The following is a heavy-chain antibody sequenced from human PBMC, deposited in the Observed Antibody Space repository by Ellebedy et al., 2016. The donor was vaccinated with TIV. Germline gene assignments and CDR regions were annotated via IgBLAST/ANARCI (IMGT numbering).Heavy chain of an antibody. CDR3: ARDGEAGRGNDAFDI. Sequence: PGGSLRLSCAASGFTFSSYGTHWVRQAPGKGLAWGSVIYSGCSTNYADSVKGRFTISRDNSKNTVYLQLNSLRAEDTAVYYCARDGEAGRGNDAFDIWGQGTMVTVSS. V-gene: IGHV3-NL1*01. CDR1: GFTFSSYG. J-gene: IGHJ3*02. D-gene: IGHD1-26*01. CDR2: IYSGCST.